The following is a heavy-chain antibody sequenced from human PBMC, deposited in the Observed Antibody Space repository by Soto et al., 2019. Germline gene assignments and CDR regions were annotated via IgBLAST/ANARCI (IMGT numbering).Heavy chain of an antibody. Sequence: PSETLSLTCTVSGGSISSGGYYWSWIRQHPGKGLEWIGYIYYSGSTYYNPSLKSRVTISVDTSKNQFSLKLSSVTAADTAVYYCARQLLWFGEIYFDYWGQGTLVTVSS. CDR3: ARQLLWFGEIYFDY. CDR2: IYYSGST. D-gene: IGHD3-10*01. J-gene: IGHJ4*02. V-gene: IGHV4-30-4*08. CDR1: GGSISSGGYY.